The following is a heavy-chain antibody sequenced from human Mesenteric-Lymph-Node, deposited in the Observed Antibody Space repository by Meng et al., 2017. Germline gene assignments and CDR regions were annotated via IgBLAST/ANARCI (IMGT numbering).Heavy chain of an antibody. CDR1: GCSLSSRNW. Sequence: QARLQESGPGLVKPSGTLSLTCAVSGCSLSSRNWWSWVRQPPGKGLEWIGEIYHSGSTNYNPSLKSRVTISVDESKNQFSLRLSSVTAADTAVYYCARVGAYCGGDCYHPRWGQGTLVTVSS. D-gene: IGHD2-21*02. CDR2: IYHSGST. CDR3: ARVGAYCGGDCYHPR. J-gene: IGHJ4*02. V-gene: IGHV4-4*02.